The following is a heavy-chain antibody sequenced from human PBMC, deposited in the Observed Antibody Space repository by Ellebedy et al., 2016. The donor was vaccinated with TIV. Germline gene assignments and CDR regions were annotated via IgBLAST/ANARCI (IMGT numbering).Heavy chain of an antibody. CDR1: GFTFSSYS. Sequence: GESLEISXAASGFTFSSYSMNWVRQAPGKGLEWVSYISSSSSTIYYADSVKGRFTISRDNAKNSLYLQMNSLRAEDTAVYYCARDRDYDYVWGSYRSLGAFDYWGQGTLVTVSS. CDR2: ISSSSSTI. J-gene: IGHJ4*02. V-gene: IGHV3-48*04. D-gene: IGHD3-16*02. CDR3: ARDRDYDYVWGSYRSLGAFDY.